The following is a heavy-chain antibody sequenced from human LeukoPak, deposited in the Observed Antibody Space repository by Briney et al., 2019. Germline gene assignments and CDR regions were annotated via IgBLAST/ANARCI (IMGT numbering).Heavy chain of an antibody. CDR1: GGSISSSSYY. CDR3: ARQEGYGDVLRARAANWFDP. V-gene: IGHV4-39*01. J-gene: IGHJ5*02. Sequence: SETLSLTCTVSGGSISSSSYYWGWIRQPPGKGLEWIGSIYYSGSTYYNPSLKSRVTISVDTSKNQFSLKLSSVTAADTAVYYCARQEGYGDVLRARAANWFDPWGQGTLVTVSS. CDR2: IYYSGST. D-gene: IGHD4-17*01.